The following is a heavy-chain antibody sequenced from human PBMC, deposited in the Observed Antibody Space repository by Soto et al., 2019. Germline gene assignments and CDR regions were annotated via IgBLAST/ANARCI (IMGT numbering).Heavy chain of an antibody. J-gene: IGHJ4*02. V-gene: IGHV3-23*01. CDR2: ISGSGGSA. D-gene: IGHD1-26*01. CDR3: EKGDSGSYYRDYFDY. Sequence: EVQLLESGGGLVQPGGSLRLSCAASGFTFSSYAMNWVRQAPGKGLEWVSAISGSGGSAYYADSVKGRFTISRDNSKSTLSLQLNGLRAGDTAIYYCEKGDSGSYYRDYFDYWGQGTLVTVSS. CDR1: GFTFSSYA.